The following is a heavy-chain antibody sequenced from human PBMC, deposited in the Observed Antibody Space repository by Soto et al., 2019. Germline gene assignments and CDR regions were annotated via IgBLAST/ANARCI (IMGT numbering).Heavy chain of an antibody. J-gene: IGHJ6*02. CDR2: INHSGST. CDR1: GGSFSGYY. Sequence: SETLSLTCAVYGGSFSGYYWSWIRQPPGKGLEWIGEINHSGSTNYNPSLKSRVTISVDTSKNQFSLKLSSVTAADTAVYYCARATGYSSSWYPYYYYGMDVWGQGTTVTVPS. CDR3: ARATGYSSSWYPYYYYGMDV. V-gene: IGHV4-34*01. D-gene: IGHD6-13*01.